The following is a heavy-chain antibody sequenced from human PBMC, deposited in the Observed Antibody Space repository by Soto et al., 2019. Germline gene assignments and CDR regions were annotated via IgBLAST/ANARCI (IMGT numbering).Heavy chain of an antibody. Sequence: ASVKVSCKASGYTFTSSGISWVRQAPGQGLEWMGWISAYNGNTNYAQKLQGRVTMTTDTSTSTAYMELRSLRSDDTAVYYCARWYYDFWSGYEVGWFDPWGQGTLVTVSS. CDR3: ARWYYDFWSGYEVGWFDP. J-gene: IGHJ5*02. V-gene: IGHV1-18*01. CDR2: ISAYNGNT. CDR1: GYTFTSSG. D-gene: IGHD3-3*01.